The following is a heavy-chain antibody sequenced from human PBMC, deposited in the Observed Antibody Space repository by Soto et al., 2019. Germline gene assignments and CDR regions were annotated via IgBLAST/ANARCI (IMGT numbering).Heavy chain of an antibody. CDR3: TTGGHDFWSGYYLDY. D-gene: IGHD3-3*01. CDR1: GFTFSNAW. J-gene: IGHJ4*02. V-gene: IGHV3-15*01. CDR2: IKSKTDGGTT. Sequence: PGGSLRLSCAASGFTFSNAWMSWVRQAPGKGLEWVGRIKSKTDGGTTDYAAPVKGRFTISRDDSKNTLYLQMNSLKTEDTAVYYCTTGGHDFWSGYYLDYWGQGTLVTVSS.